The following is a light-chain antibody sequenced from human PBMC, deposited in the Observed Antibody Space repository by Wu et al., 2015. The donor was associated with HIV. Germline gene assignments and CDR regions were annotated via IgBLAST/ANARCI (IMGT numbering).Light chain of an antibody. Sequence: EIVLTQSPGTLSLSPGERATLSCRASQSVSSSYLAWYQQKPGQAPRLVLHETYKRATDIPDRFSGAGSGRDFTLTISRVEPEDFAVYFCQQYSSSPITFGPGHDW. CDR1: QSVSSSY. CDR3: QQYSSSPIT. J-gene: IGKJ5*01. V-gene: IGKV3-20*01. CDR2: ETY.